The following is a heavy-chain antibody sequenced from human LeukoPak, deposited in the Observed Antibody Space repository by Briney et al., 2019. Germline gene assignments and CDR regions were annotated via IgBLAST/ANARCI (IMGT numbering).Heavy chain of an antibody. Sequence: GGSLRLSCAVSGFTFSSYGMHWVRQAPGKGLEWVAVISYDGSNKYYADSVKGRFTISRDNSKNTLYLQMNSLRAEDTAVYYCARDLKERYYYYGMDVWGQGTTVTVSS. CDR1: GFTFSSYG. J-gene: IGHJ6*02. CDR3: ARDLKERYYYYGMDV. V-gene: IGHV3-30*03. CDR2: ISYDGSNK.